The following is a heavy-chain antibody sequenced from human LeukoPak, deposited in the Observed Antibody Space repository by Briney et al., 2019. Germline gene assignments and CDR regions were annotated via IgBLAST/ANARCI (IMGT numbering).Heavy chain of an antibody. CDR2: IYHSGST. CDR3: ARDLSPMDNDY. D-gene: IGHD2-2*03. J-gene: IGHJ4*02. V-gene: IGHV4-38-2*02. CDR1: GYSISSGYY. Sequence: PSETLSLTCTVSGYSISSGYYWGWIRQPPGKGLEWIGSIYHSGSTYYNPSLKSRVTISVDTSKNQFSLKLSSVTAADTAVYYCARDLSPMDNDYWGQGTLVTVSS.